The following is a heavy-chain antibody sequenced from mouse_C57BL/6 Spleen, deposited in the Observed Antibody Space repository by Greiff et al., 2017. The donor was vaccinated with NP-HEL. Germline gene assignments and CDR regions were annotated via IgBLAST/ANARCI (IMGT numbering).Heavy chain of an antibody. V-gene: IGHV1-59*01. J-gene: IGHJ1*03. Sequence: VQLQQPGAELVRPGTSVKLSCKASGYTFTSYWMHWVKQRPGQGLEWIGVIDPSDSYTNYNQKFKGKATLTVDTSSSTAYMQLSSLTSEDSAVYYCARNWGGWYFDVWGTGTTVTVSS. CDR3: ARNWGGWYFDV. CDR2: IDPSDSYT. CDR1: GYTFTSYW.